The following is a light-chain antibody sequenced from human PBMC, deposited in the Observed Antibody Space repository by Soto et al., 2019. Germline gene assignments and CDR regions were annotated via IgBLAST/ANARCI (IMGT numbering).Light chain of an antibody. J-gene: IGKJ1*01. CDR1: QGITSY. Sequence: AIRMTQSPSSLPASTGERVTITCRASQGITSYLAWYQQKPGKAPKNLIHNAFALQGGVPSRFSGSGSGTDFTLTISILQTEDFATYDCQQYYTLPRTLGEGTKVEMK. CDR2: NAF. V-gene: IGKV1-8*01. CDR3: QQYYTLPRT.